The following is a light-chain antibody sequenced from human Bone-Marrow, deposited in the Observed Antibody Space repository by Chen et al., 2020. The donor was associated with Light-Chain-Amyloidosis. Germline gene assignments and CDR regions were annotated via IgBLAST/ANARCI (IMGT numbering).Light chain of an antibody. Sequence: EIVLAQSPGTLSLSPGEGATLSCRASQSVSLSYLAWYQQKPGQAPRLLIYGATSRAAGIPDRFSGSGSGTDFTLTISRLEPEDFAVYYCQQYGSSLWTVGQGTKVELK. CDR2: GAT. V-gene: IGKV3-20*01. J-gene: IGKJ1*01. CDR1: QSVSLSY. CDR3: QQYGSSLWT.